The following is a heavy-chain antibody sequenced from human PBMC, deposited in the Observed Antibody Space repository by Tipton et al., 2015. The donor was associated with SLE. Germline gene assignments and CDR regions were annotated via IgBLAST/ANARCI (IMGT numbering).Heavy chain of an antibody. CDR1: GYTFTSYG. Sequence: QLMQSGAEVKKPGASVKVSCKASGYTFTSYGISWVRQAPGQGLEWMGWISTYNGNTNYAQKLQGRLTMTTDTPTTIAYMELRSLRSDDTAVYYCARRDGATVAFDIWGQGTMVTVSS. V-gene: IGHV1-18*01. D-gene: IGHD1-26*01. CDR2: ISTYNGNT. CDR3: ARRDGATVAFDI. J-gene: IGHJ3*02.